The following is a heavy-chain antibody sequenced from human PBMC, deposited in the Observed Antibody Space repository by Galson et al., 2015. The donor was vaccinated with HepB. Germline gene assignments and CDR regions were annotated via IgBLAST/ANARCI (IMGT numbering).Heavy chain of an antibody. CDR2: INLKSGGT. V-gene: IGHV1-2*04. J-gene: IGHJ3*02. CDR1: GYSFTGHY. Sequence: SVKVSCKASGYSFTGHYMHWVRQAPGQGLEWMGWINLKSGGTPYAKKFQGWVAMTRDTSVGTAYMERSRLRYDDTAVYYVARDAGHGGNSGAFDIWGQEALVTVSS. CDR3: ARDAGHGGNSGAFDI. D-gene: IGHD4-23*01.